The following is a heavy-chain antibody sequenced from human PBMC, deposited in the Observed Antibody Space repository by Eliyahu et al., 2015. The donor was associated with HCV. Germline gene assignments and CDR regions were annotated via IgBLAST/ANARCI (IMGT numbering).Heavy chain of an antibody. CDR1: XFTFSXYS. Sequence: EVQLVESGGGLVQPGGSLRLSCAASXFTFSXYSXNWVXQXPGKGLEXVXYISSSRTTIYYADSVKGRFTISRDNAENSLYLQMNSLRAEDTAVYYCARGIGTMTASLGKNWFDLWGQGTLVTVSS. CDR2: ISSSRTTI. D-gene: IGHD2-21*02. J-gene: IGHJ5*02. CDR3: ARGIGTMTASLGKNWFDL. V-gene: IGHV3-48*01.